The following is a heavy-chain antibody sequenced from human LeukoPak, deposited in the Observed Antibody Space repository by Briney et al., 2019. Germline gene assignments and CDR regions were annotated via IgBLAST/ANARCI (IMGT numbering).Heavy chain of an antibody. CDR1: GYTFTSYG. CDR3: AIDWDKTVATPYYFDY. V-gene: IGHV1-18*01. J-gene: IGHJ4*02. CDR2: ISAYNGNT. Sequence: ASVKVSCKASGYTFTSYGISWVRQGPGQGLEWMGWISAYNGNTNYAQKLQGRGTMTTDTSTSTAYMELRSLRSDDTAVYYSAIDWDKTVATPYYFDYWGQGTLVTVSS. D-gene: IGHD4-23*01.